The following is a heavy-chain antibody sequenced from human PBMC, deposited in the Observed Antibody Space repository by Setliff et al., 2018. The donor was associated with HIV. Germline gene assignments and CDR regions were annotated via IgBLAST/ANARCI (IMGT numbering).Heavy chain of an antibody. J-gene: IGHJ3*02. V-gene: IGHV3-23*01. CDR1: GFTFSNYA. Sequence: GGSLRLSCAASGFTFSNYAMSWVRQAPGKGLEWVSGISDSGGSTDYADSVKGRFTISRDNSKNTLFLQMNSLRAEDTAVYFCAKRWGYSYVWAFDIWGQGTMVT. D-gene: IGHD5-18*01. CDR2: ISDSGGST. CDR3: AKRWGYSYVWAFDI.